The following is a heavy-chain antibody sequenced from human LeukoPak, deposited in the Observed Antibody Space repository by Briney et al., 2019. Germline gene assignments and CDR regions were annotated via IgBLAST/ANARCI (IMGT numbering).Heavy chain of an antibody. CDR3: ARSRPYYDFWSGYYRD. CDR2: IYTSGST. J-gene: IGHJ4*02. V-gene: IGHV4-4*07. CDR1: GGSISSYY. Sequence: SETLSLTCTVSGGSISSYYWSWIRQPAGKGLEWIGRIYTSGSTNYNPSLKSRVTMSVDTSKNQFSLKLSSVTAADTAVYYCARSRPYYDFWSGYYRDWGQGTLVTVSS. D-gene: IGHD3-3*01.